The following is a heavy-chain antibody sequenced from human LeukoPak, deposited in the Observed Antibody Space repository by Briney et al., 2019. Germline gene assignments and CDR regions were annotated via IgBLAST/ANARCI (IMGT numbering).Heavy chain of an antibody. CDR1: GFTFSNYA. D-gene: IGHD2-15*01. Sequence: PGRSLRLSCAASGFTFSNYAMHWVRQAPGKGLEWVAVIASDGNDYHCADSVKGRFTISRDNSKNTLYLQMNSLRAEDTAVYYCAKGGYCSGGSCYGEVSPPDYWGQGTLVTVSS. J-gene: IGHJ4*02. CDR3: AKGGYCSGGSCYGEVSPPDY. CDR2: IASDGNDY. V-gene: IGHV3-30*18.